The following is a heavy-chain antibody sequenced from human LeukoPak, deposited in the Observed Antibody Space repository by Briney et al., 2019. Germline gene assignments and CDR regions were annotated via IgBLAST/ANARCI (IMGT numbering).Heavy chain of an antibody. V-gene: IGHV3-23*01. CDR2: ISGSGGST. Sequence: GGSLRLSCAASGFTFSTYAVSWVRQAPGKGLEWVSAISGSGGSTYYADSVKGRFTISRDNSKNTVYPQMGTLRAEDTAVYYCVKEGGLGYTYGFDYWGQGTLVTVSS. CDR1: GFTFSTYA. J-gene: IGHJ4*02. D-gene: IGHD5-18*01. CDR3: VKEGGLGYTYGFDY.